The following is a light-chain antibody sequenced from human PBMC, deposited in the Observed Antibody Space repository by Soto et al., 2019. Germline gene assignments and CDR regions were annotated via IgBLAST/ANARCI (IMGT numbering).Light chain of an antibody. V-gene: IGLV1-44*01. CDR1: NSNIGSNT. Sequence: QSVLTQPPSASGTPGQRVTISCSGSNSNIGSNTVNWYQQLPRTAPKLLIHTNNQRPSGVADRFSGSKSGTSASLTISGLQSDDEADYYCSSWDASLNGWLFGGGTKLTVL. J-gene: IGLJ2*01. CDR2: TNN. CDR3: SSWDASLNGWL.